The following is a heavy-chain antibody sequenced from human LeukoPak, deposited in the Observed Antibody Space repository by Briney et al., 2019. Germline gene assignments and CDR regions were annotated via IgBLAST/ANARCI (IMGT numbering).Heavy chain of an antibody. D-gene: IGHD1-1*01. J-gene: IGHJ4*02. CDR3: GKDRQLDC. V-gene: IGHV3-23*01. Sequence: GGSLRLSCAASGLTVSGYMYWGRRAPGKGLEWVSGIGGSGADTYYADSVKGRFTISRDNSKNTLFLQMDSLRAEDTAVYYCGKDRQLDCWGQGTLVTVSS. CDR2: IGGSGADT. CDR1: GLTVSGY.